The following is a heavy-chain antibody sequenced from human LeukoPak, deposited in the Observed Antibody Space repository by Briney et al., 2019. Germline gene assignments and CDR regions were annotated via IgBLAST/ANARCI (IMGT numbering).Heavy chain of an antibody. D-gene: IGHD6-13*01. CDR3: AKDSKPAPGTADYFDY. CDR2: ISGSGGST. CDR1: GFTFSTYA. J-gene: IGHJ4*02. V-gene: IGHV3-23*01. Sequence: PGGSPRLSCAASGFTFSTYAMSWVRQAPGKGLQWVSGISGSGGSTYYADSVKGRFTISRDNSKNTLYLQMNSLRVEDTAIYYCAKDSKPAPGTADYFDYWGQGTLVTVSS.